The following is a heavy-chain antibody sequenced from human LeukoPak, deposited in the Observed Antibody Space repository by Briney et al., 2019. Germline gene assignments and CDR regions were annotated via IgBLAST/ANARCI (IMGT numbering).Heavy chain of an antibody. D-gene: IGHD2-2*02. CDR2: IYHSGST. Sequence: SETLSLTCTVSGGSISSGGYYWSWIRQPPGKGLEWIGYIYHSGSTYYNPSLKSRVTISVDRSKNQFSLKLSSVTAADTAVYYCARDQGKGGYIVVVPAAINREDPEGAFDIWGQGTMVTVSS. CDR3: ARDQGKGGYIVVVPAAINREDPEGAFDI. V-gene: IGHV4-30-2*01. CDR1: GGSISSGGYY. J-gene: IGHJ3*02.